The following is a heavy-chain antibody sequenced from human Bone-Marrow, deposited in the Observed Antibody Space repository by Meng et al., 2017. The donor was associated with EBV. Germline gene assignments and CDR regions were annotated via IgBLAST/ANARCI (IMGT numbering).Heavy chain of an antibody. CDR1: GFTLSNYW. Sequence: VRLVESVGGLVQPGGSLRLSCAASGFTLSNYWMHWVRQVPGKGLVWVSRINVDGSDTIYADSVKGRFTISRDNGKNTLYLQMNSLRADDTAVYYCSRSNWYPDYWGQGTLVTVSS. D-gene: IGHD6-13*01. V-gene: IGHV3-74*01. CDR3: SRSNWYPDY. J-gene: IGHJ4*02. CDR2: INVDGSDT.